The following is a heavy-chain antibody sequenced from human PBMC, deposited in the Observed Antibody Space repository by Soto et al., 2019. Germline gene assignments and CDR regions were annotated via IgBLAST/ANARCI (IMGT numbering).Heavy chain of an antibody. CDR3: AINEFVRGVIEY. CDR2: MNPNSGNT. D-gene: IGHD3-10*02. CDR1: GYSFTSYD. J-gene: IGHJ4*02. Sequence: QVQLVQSGAEVKKPGASVKVSCKASGYSFTSYDCNWVRQATGQGLEWMGWMNPNSGNTGYAQKFQGRDTMTRDTSIGTAYMELNSLPTEDTAVYYCAINEFVRGVIEYWGQGTLVTVSS. V-gene: IGHV1-8*01.